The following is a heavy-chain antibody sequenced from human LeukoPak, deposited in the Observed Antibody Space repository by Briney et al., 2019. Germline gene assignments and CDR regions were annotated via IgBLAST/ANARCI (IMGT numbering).Heavy chain of an antibody. Sequence: GASVKVSCKASGYTFTIYYIHWVRQAPGQGLEWTGIINPSGGSTSYAQKFQGRVTMTRDTSTSTVYMELSSLRSEDTAVYYCANGIAVTDTGGYWGQGTLVTVSS. J-gene: IGHJ4*02. D-gene: IGHD6-19*01. CDR3: ANGIAVTDTGGY. CDR1: GYTFTIYY. CDR2: INPSGGST. V-gene: IGHV1-46*01.